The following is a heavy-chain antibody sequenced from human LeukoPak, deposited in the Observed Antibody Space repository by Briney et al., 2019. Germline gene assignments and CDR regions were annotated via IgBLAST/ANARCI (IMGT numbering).Heavy chain of an antibody. Sequence: PSETLSLTCAVYGGSFSGYYWSWIRQPPGNRLEWIGEINHSGSTNYNPSLKSRVTISVDTSKNQFSLKLSSVTAADTAVYYCASEGRWGLPNYWGQGTLVTVSS. J-gene: IGHJ4*02. CDR2: INHSGST. V-gene: IGHV4-34*01. D-gene: IGHD2-21*01. CDR1: GGSFSGYY. CDR3: ASEGRWGLPNY.